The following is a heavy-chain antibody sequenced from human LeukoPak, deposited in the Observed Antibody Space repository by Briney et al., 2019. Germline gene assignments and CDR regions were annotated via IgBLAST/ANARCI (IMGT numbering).Heavy chain of an antibody. CDR1: GFTFSSYA. CDR3: AREILDYYDSSGYYYFDY. V-gene: IGHV3-7*01. J-gene: IGHJ4*02. Sequence: PGGSLRLSCAASGFTFSSYAMSWVRQAPGKGLEWGANIKQDGSEKYYVDSVKGRFTISRDNAKNSLYLQMNSLRAEDTAAYYCAREILDYYDSSGYYYFDYWGQGTLVTVSS. CDR2: IKQDGSEK. D-gene: IGHD3-22*01.